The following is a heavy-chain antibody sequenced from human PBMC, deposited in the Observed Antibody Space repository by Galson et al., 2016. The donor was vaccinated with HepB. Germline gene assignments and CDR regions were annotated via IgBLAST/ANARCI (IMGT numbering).Heavy chain of an antibody. CDR3: ARGTDYYDSTGYRWVDP. CDR2: ISANSGNT. D-gene: IGHD3-22*01. J-gene: IGHJ5*02. CDR1: GYTFTTYG. V-gene: IGHV1-18*01. Sequence: SVKVSCKASGYTFTTYGISWVRQAPGQGLEWMGWISANSGNTNYAQKFQGRVTMTRDTSTSTAYMELRSLRSDDTAVYYCARGTDYYDSTGYRWVDPWGQGTLVTVSS.